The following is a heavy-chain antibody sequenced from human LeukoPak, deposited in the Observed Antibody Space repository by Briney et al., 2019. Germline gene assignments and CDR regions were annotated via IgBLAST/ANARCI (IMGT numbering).Heavy chain of an antibody. CDR2: IYTSGST. Sequence: SETLSLTCTVSGGSFSSGSYYWSWIRQPAGKGLEWIGRIYTSGSTNYNPSLKSRVTISVDTSKNQFSLKLSSVTAADTAVYYCARAGITGTTRFDPWGQGTPVTVSS. CDR3: ARAGITGTTRFDP. D-gene: IGHD1-7*01. J-gene: IGHJ5*02. V-gene: IGHV4-61*02. CDR1: GGSFSSGSYY.